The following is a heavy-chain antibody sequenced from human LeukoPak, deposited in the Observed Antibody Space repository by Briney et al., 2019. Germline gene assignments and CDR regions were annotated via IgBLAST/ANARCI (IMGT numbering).Heavy chain of an antibody. CDR1: GFNFGNTW. CDR2: IKSKPDGGTT. J-gene: IGHJ4*02. D-gene: IGHD3-22*01. V-gene: IGHV3-15*07. CDR3: ARGSSTYYYDSSGYGSFDY. Sequence: PGGSLRLSCEASGFNFGNTWMNWVRQIPGKGLEWVGRIKSKPDGGTTNCAAPVKGRFTISRDDSRNSVFLQMNSLRAEDTAVYYCARGSSTYYYDSSGYGSFDYWGQGTLVTVSS.